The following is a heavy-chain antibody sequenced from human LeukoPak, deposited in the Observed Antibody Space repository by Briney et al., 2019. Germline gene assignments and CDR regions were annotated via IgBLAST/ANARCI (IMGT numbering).Heavy chain of an antibody. Sequence: GGSLRLSCAPSGFTLSNYEITWVRLTPGKWLQWISYISKGGATVLYAESVKGRFTISRDNANSSLYLQMNSLRAEDTAVYFCPRLSMSITSRFVLWGQGTFVTVSS. CDR1: GFTLSNYE. CDR2: ISKGGATV. CDR3: PRLSMSITSRFVL. J-gene: IGHJ4*02. V-gene: IGHV3-48*03. D-gene: IGHD3-3*01.